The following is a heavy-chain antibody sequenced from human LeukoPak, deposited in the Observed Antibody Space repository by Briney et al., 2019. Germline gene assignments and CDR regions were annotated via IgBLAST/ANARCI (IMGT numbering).Heavy chain of an antibody. J-gene: IGHJ6*03. CDR3: AKDSYCSSTGCYTDLYYMDV. D-gene: IGHD2-2*02. CDR2: ISWDGGST. Sequence: PGGSLRLSCAASGFTFDDYAMHWVRQAPGKGLEWVSLISWDGGSTYYADSVKGRFTISRDNSKNSLYLQMNSLRAEDTALYYCAKDSYCSSTGCYTDLYYMDVWGKGTTVTVSS. V-gene: IGHV3-43D*04. CDR1: GFTFDDYA.